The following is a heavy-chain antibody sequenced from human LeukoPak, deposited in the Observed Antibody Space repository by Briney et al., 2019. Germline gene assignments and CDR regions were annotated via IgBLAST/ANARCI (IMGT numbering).Heavy chain of an antibody. Sequence: SETLSLTCTVSGYSISSGYYWGWIRQPPGKGLEWIGSIYHSGSTYYNPSLKSRVTISVDTSKNQFSLKLSAVTAADTAVYYCARDGPDIVVVPAAILPLDYWGQGTLVTVSS. D-gene: IGHD2-2*02. CDR3: ARDGPDIVVVPAAILPLDY. CDR1: GYSISSGYY. V-gene: IGHV4-38-2*02. CDR2: IYHSGST. J-gene: IGHJ4*02.